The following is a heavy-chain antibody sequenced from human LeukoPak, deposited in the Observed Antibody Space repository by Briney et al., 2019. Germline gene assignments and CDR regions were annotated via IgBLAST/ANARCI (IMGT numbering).Heavy chain of an antibody. CDR1: GFTFSDYY. V-gene: IGHV3-21*01. CDR3: ARADIVVVPAAIHSALFDY. D-gene: IGHD2-2*02. Sequence: GGSLRLSCAASGFTFSDYYMNWVRQAPGKGLEWVSSISSSSSYIYYADSVKGRFTISRDNAKNSLYLQMNSLRAEDTAVYYCARADIVVVPAAIHSALFDYWGQGTLVTVSS. J-gene: IGHJ4*02. CDR2: ISSSSSYI.